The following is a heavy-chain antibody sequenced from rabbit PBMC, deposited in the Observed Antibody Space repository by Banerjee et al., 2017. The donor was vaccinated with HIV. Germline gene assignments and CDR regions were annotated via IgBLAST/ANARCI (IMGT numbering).Heavy chain of an antibody. J-gene: IGHJ4*01. V-gene: IGHV1S45*01. Sequence: QEQLEESGGDLVKPGASLTFNCTASGFSFSNKYVMCWVRKAPGKGLKWVGCMNIGSSGITCYESWAKGRFTISIASSTTVTLQMTSLTVADTATYFCARSYAGKTISSLNLWGQGTLVT. CDR3: ARSYAGKTISSLNL. D-gene: IGHD4-2*01. CDR1: GFSFSNKYV. CDR2: MNIGSSGIT.